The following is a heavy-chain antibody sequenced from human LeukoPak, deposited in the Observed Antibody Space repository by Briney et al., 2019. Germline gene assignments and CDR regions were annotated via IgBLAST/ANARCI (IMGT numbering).Heavy chain of an antibody. CDR1: GGTFSSYA. J-gene: IGHJ6*03. D-gene: IGHD2-2*01. CDR2: MIPIFGTA. Sequence: GASVKVSCKASGGTFSSYAISWVRQAPGQGLEWMGGMIPIFGTANYAQKLQGRVTITADESTSTAYMELSSLRSEDTAVYYCARARDSSTSFGYYYYYYYMDVWGKGTTVTVSS. CDR3: ARARDSSTSFGYYYYYYYMDV. V-gene: IGHV1-69*13.